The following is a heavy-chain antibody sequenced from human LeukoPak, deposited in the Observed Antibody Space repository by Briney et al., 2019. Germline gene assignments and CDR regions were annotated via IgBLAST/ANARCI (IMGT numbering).Heavy chain of an antibody. CDR2: ISHSGSSI. J-gene: IGHJ4*02. Sequence: GGSLRLSCVASGFTFSNYLMNWVRQAPGKGLEWVSGISHSGSSIYYADSVKGRFTISRDNSKNTLYLHTDRLRVEDTAVYYCAMALDYWGQGTLVTVSS. V-gene: IGHV3-23*01. CDR1: GFTFSNYL. CDR3: AMALDY.